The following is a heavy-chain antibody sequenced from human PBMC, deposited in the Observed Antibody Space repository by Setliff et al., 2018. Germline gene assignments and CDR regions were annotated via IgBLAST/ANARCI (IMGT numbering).Heavy chain of an antibody. D-gene: IGHD1-26*01. J-gene: IGHJ5*01. Sequence: SETLSLTCTVSGDSIRRGDYWSWIRQHPGKGLEWIGYIHHSGETFYNPSLRSRVIISVDTSKNQFSLKVTSLIAADTAIYYCASRRTGPGGWFDYWGQGTLVTVSS. CDR3: ASRRTGPGGWFDY. CDR1: GDSIRRGDY. CDR2: IHHSGET. V-gene: IGHV4-31*03.